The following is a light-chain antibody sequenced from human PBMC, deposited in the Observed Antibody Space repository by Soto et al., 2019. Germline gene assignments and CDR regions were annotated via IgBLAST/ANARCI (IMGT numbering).Light chain of an antibody. CDR1: QSLLNSNGNNY. CDR3: MQALRNPWT. V-gene: IGKV2-28*01. Sequence: DIVMTQFPLSLPVTPGEPASISCTSSQSLLNSNGNNYWDWYLQKPGQSPQLLIHLGSKRAPWVPDRISAGGSGTRFTLKISRVEAEDVGVYYCMQALRNPWTFGQGTKVEIK. J-gene: IGKJ1*01. CDR2: LGS.